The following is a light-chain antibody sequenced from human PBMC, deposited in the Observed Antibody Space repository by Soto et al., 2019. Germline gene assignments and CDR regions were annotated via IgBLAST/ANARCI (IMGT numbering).Light chain of an antibody. V-gene: IGLV1-40*01. CDR2: GNT. Sequence: QSVLRQPPSVSGAPGQRVTISCTGSSSNIGAHYDVHWYQQLPGTAPKLLIYGNTNRPSGVPDRFSGSKSGTSASLAITGLQAEDEADYYCQSYDSSLSGGIFGGGTKLTVL. CDR3: QSYDSSLSGGI. J-gene: IGLJ2*01. CDR1: SSNIGAHYD.